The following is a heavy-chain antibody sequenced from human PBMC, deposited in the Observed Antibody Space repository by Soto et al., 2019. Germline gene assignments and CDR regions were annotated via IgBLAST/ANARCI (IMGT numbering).Heavy chain of an antibody. V-gene: IGHV1-3*01. CDR3: ASLDGPYYYYGMDV. CDR2: INAGNGNT. CDR1: GYTFTSYA. J-gene: IGHJ6*02. Sequence: GASGKVSCKASGYTFTSYAMHWVRQAPGQRLEWMGWINAGNGNTKYSQKFQGRVTITRDTSASTAYMELSSLRSEDTAVYYCASLDGPYYYYGMDVWGQGTTVTAP.